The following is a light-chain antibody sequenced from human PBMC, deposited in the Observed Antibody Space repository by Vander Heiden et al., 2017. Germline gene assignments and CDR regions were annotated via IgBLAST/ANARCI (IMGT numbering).Light chain of an antibody. CDR2: ENN. Sequence: QSVLTQPRSLSAAPGQNVTLSCSGSSSNIGNNYVSWYQQLPGTAPKLLIYENNKRPSGIPDRFSGSKSGTSATLGITGLQTGDEADYYCGTWDSSLSAYVFGTGTKVTVL. CDR3: GTWDSSLSAYV. CDR1: SSNIGNNY. J-gene: IGLJ1*01. V-gene: IGLV1-51*02.